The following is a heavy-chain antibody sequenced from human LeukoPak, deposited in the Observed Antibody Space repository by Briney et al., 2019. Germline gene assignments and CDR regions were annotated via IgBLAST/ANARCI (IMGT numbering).Heavy chain of an antibody. CDR3: ARLEDGYNSPP. CDR2: INHSGST. D-gene: IGHD5-24*01. Sequence: PSETLSLTCAVYGGSFSGYYWSWIRQPPGKGLEWIGEINHSGSTNYNPSLKSRVTISVDTSKNQFSLKLSSVTAADTAVYYCARLEDGYNSPPWGQGTLVTVSS. CDR1: GGSFSGYY. J-gene: IGHJ5*02. V-gene: IGHV4-34*01.